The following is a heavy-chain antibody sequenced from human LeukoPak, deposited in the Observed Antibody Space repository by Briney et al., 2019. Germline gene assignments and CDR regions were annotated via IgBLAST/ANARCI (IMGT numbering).Heavy chain of an antibody. D-gene: IGHD6-13*01. V-gene: IGHV3-53*01. CDR2: IYSGGSP. J-gene: IGHJ6*02. CDR3: ARDGSVAAAGTTYYGMDV. Sequence: GGSLRLSCAASGFTVSSNYMSWVRQAPGKGLEWVSVIYSGGSPYYADSVKGRFTISRDNSKNTLYLQMNSLRAEDTAVYYCARDGSVAAAGTTYYGMDVWGQGTTVTVSS. CDR1: GFTVSSNY.